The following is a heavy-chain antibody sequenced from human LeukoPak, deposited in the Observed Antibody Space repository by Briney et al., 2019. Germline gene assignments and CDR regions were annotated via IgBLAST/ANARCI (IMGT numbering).Heavy chain of an antibody. CDR2: IYYSGST. Sequence: SETLSLTCTVSGGSISIYYWSWIRQPPGKGLECIGYIYYSGSTNYNPSLKSRVTISVDTSNNQFSLKLSSVTAADTAVYYCARDTSGYRRGSFDYWGQGTLVTVSS. V-gene: IGHV4-59*01. J-gene: IGHJ4*02. CDR1: GGSISIYY. D-gene: IGHD3-22*01. CDR3: ARDTSGYRRGSFDY.